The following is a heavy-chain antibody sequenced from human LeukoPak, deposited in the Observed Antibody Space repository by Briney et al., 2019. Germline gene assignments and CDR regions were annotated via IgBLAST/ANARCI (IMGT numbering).Heavy chain of an antibody. CDR3: ARASGNPNYYYYYMDV. J-gene: IGHJ6*03. V-gene: IGHV4-34*01. CDR1: GGPFSDYS. D-gene: IGHD1-1*01. CDR2: INHSGSI. Sequence: SETLSLTCAVYGGPFSDYSWSWIRQPPGKGLEWIGEINHSGSINYNPSLKSRVTMSVDTSKNQFSVKLSSVTAADTAVYYCARASGNPNYYYYYMDVWGKGTTVTVSS.